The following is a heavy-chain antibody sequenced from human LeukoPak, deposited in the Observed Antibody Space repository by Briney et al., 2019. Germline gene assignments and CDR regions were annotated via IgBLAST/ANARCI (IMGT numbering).Heavy chain of an antibody. D-gene: IGHD2-15*01. CDR2: ISGSGGST. V-gene: IGHV3-23*01. CDR3: ANPIPPEVVVAVSDAFDI. CDR1: GFTFSSYA. Sequence: HPGGSLRLSCAASGFTFSSYAMSWVRQAPGKGLEWVSAISGSGGSTYYADSVKGRFTISRDNSKNTLYLQMNSLRAEDTAVYYCANPIPPEVVVAVSDAFDIWGQGTMVTVSS. J-gene: IGHJ3*02.